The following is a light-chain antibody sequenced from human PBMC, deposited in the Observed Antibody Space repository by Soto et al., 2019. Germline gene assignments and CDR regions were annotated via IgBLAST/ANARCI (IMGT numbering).Light chain of an antibody. CDR3: QSYGSGLSVV. V-gene: IGLV1-40*01. CDR1: DSNIGASYD. Sequence: QSVLMQPPSISGAPGQRVTITCTGSDSNIGASYDVNWYQHLPGAAPNLLIYETDNRPSGVPDRFSASRSGASASLAIDKFQTGDEGDYYCQSYGSGLSVVFGGGTKLTVL. J-gene: IGLJ2*01. CDR2: ETD.